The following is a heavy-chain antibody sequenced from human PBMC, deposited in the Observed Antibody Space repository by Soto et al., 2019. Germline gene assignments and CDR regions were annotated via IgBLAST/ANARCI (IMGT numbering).Heavy chain of an antibody. Sequence: SETLSLTCTVSGGSISSSSYYWGWIRQPPGKGLEWIGSIYYSGSTYYNPSLKSRVTISVDTSKNQFSLKLSSVTAADTAVYYCARCYSNYEWWFDPWGQGTLVTVSS. D-gene: IGHD4-4*01. V-gene: IGHV4-39*01. J-gene: IGHJ5*02. CDR3: ARCYSNYEWWFDP. CDR1: GGSISSSSYY. CDR2: IYYSGST.